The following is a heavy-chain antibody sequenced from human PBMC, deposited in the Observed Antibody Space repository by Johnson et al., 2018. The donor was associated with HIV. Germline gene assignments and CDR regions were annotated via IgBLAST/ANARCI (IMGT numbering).Heavy chain of an antibody. J-gene: IGHJ3*02. D-gene: IGHD2-21*01. V-gene: IGHV3-13*01. Sequence: VQLVESGGGVVRPGGSLRLSCAASGFTFSGYDMHWVRQATGKGLEWVSAIGTSGDTYYPGSVKGRFTISRDKSKNTLYVQMNSLRVEDTALYYCARGIGDEYAFDIWGQATMVTVSS. CDR1: GFTFSGYD. CDR2: IGTSGDT. CDR3: ARGIGDEYAFDI.